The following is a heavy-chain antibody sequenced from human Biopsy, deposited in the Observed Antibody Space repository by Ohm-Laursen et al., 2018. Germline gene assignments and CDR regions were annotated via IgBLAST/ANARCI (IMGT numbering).Heavy chain of an antibody. CDR3: ARHPTGFWFDP. Sequence: SDTLSLTCSVSGGSIISYYWTWIRQPPGKGLEWIGHVYNGGITNYNPSLKSRVTISVDTSKNQFSLNLSSVTGADTAVYYCARHPTGFWFDPWGQGTLATVSS. V-gene: IGHV4-59*08. CDR1: GGSIISYY. CDR2: VYNGGIT. J-gene: IGHJ5*02.